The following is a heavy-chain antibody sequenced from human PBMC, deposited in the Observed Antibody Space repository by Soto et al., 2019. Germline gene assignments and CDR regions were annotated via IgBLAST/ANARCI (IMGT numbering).Heavy chain of an antibody. CDR2: IWYDGSNK. Sequence: GGSLRLSCAASGFTFSSYGMHWVRQAPGKGLEWVAVIWYDGSNKYYADSVKGRFTISRDNSKNTLYLQMNSLRAEDTAVYYCARDSLYGDYSRFDYWGQGTLVTVSS. D-gene: IGHD4-17*01. V-gene: IGHV3-33*01. CDR3: ARDSLYGDYSRFDY. J-gene: IGHJ4*02. CDR1: GFTFSSYG.